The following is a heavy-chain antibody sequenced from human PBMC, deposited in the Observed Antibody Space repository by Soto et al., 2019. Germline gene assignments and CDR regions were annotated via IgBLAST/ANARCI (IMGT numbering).Heavy chain of an antibody. CDR3: XXXXXWLRGSGWY. V-gene: IGHV3-30*03. Sequence: QVQLVESGGGVVQPGRSLRLSCAASGFTFSSYGMHWVRQAPGKGLEWVAVISYDGSNKYYADSVKGRFTISRDNSKNTLYLQMNSLRAEDTAXXXXXXXXXWLRGSGWY. J-gene: IGHJ2*01. CDR2: ISYDGSNK. D-gene: IGHD6-19*01. CDR1: GFTFSSYG.